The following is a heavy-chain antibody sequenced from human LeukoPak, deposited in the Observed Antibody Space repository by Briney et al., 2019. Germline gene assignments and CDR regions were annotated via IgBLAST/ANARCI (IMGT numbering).Heavy chain of an antibody. CDR3: ARGAVSGTYRYLY. V-gene: IGHV1-2*02. CDR2: INPNSGDT. Sequence: GASVTVSCMASGYTFSGYQIHWVRQAPGQGLEWMGWINPNSGDTNYAQKFQGRVTMTSDTSISTAYMELSRLSSDDTAVYSCARGAVSGTYRYLYWGQGTLVTVSS. D-gene: IGHD3-16*02. CDR1: GYTFSGYQ. J-gene: IGHJ4*02.